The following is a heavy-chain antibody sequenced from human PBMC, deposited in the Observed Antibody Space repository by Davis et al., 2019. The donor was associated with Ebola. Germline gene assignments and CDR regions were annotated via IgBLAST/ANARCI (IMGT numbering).Heavy chain of an antibody. CDR1: GFTVSSNH. CDR2: IYDQTT. Sequence: GESLQISCAASGFTVSSNHMSWVRQAPGKGLEWVSVIYDQTTAYADSVRGRFIISRDKSNNTLYLDMNSLRVDDTAVYYCATTQWLREFDNWGQGTLVTVSS. J-gene: IGHJ4*02. V-gene: IGHV3-53*05. D-gene: IGHD6-19*01. CDR3: ATTQWLREFDN.